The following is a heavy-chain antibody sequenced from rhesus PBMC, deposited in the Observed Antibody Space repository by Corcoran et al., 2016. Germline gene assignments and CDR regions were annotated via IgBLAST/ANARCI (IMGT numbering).Heavy chain of an antibody. CDR2: ISNGGGST. CDR3: AKPYGLDS. J-gene: IGHJ6*01. Sequence: EVQLVESGGGLVQPGGSLRLSCAASGFTFSSYGMSWVRQAPGKGLEWVSYISNGGGSTYYADSVKGRFTISRDNSKNTISLQMNSLRAEDTAVYYCAKPYGLDSWGQGVVVTVSS. V-gene: IGHV3S5*01. CDR1: GFTFSSYG.